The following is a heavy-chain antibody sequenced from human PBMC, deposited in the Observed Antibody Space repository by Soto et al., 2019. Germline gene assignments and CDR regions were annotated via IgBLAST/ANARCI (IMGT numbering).Heavy chain of an antibody. Sequence: EVHLVESGGDLVQPGGSLRLSCAASGFSFSSFSMNWVRQAPGQGLEWVSYISGGGTTTYYADSVKGRFTIPRDAAEKSRHRQMNSLQAEDTAVYYCARFGDYGAGSSWGRGALVTVSS. J-gene: IGHJ4*02. CDR3: ARFGDYGAGSS. D-gene: IGHD3-10*01. CDR2: ISGGGTTT. V-gene: IGHV3-48*04. CDR1: GFSFSSFS.